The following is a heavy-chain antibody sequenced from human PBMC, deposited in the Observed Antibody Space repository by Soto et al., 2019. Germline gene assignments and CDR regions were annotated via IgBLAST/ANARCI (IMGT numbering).Heavy chain of an antibody. J-gene: IGHJ4*02. CDR3: AKDLYGSGSYFDY. Sequence: QVQLVESGGGVVQPGRSLRLSCAASGFTFSSYGMHWVRQAPGKGLEWVAVISYDGSNKYYADSVKGRFTISRDNSKNTLYLQMNSLIAEDTAVYYCAKDLYGSGSYFDYWGQGTLVTVSS. D-gene: IGHD3-10*01. V-gene: IGHV3-30*18. CDR1: GFTFSSYG. CDR2: ISYDGSNK.